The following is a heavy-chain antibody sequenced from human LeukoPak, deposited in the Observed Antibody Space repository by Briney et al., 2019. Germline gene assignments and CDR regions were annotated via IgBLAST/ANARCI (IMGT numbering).Heavy chain of an antibody. J-gene: IGHJ4*02. V-gene: IGHV1-2*04. D-gene: IGHD3-22*01. Sequence: EASVKVSCKASGYTFTGYYMHWVRQAPGQGLEWMGWINPNSGGTNYAQKFQGWVTMTRDTSISAAYMELSRLRSDDTAVYYCARALYDSSGFDYWGQGTQVTVSS. CDR1: GYTFTGYY. CDR3: ARALYDSSGFDY. CDR2: INPNSGGT.